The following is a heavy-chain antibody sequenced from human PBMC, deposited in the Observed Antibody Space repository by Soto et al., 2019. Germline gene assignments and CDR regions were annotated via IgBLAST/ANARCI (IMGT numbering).Heavy chain of an antibody. CDR3: ARESCSSTSCYRHYGMDV. D-gene: IGHD2-2*02. Sequence: QVQLVQSGAEVKKPGSSVKVSCKASGGTFSSYAISWVRQAPGQGLEWMGGIILIFGTANYAQKFQGRVTITADKSTSTAYMELSSLRSEDTAVYYCARESCSSTSCYRHYGMDVWGQGTTVTVSS. CDR1: GGTFSSYA. V-gene: IGHV1-69*06. J-gene: IGHJ6*02. CDR2: IILIFGTA.